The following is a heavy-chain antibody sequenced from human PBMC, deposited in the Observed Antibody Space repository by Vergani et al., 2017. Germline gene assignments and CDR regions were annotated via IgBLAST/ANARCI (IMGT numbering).Heavy chain of an antibody. Sequence: EVQLVESGGGLVKPGGSLRLSCVASGFTFTTYGMGWVRQAPGKGLEWVSSISSSGNYIYYTDSMKGRFTISRDNVKSSLSLQMNSLRAEDTAVYYCARGDSSSSEGDYFDYWGQGTLVTVSS. J-gene: IGHJ4*02. V-gene: IGHV3-21*01. D-gene: IGHD6-6*01. CDR2: ISSSGNYI. CDR1: GFTFTTYG. CDR3: ARGDSSSSEGDYFDY.